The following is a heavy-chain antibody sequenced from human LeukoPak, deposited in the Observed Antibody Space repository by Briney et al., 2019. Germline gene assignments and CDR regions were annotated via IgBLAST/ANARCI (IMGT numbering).Heavy chain of an antibody. CDR3: ARGGFDVSKTYYVFWSGYPPPAFEY. V-gene: IGHV1-8*01. D-gene: IGHD3-3*01. CDR1: GYTFTSSD. CDR2: MNPNSGNT. Sequence: ASVKVSCKASGYTFTSSDINWVRPATGQGLEWMGWMNPNSGNTGYAQKVQGRVTMTRNTSISTAYMELSSMRSEDTAVYYCARGGFDVSKTYYVFWSGYPPPAFEYWGQGTLVTVSS. J-gene: IGHJ4*02.